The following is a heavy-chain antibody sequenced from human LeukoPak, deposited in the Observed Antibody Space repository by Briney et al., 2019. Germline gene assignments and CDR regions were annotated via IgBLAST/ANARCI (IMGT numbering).Heavy chain of an antibody. D-gene: IGHD3-10*01. CDR2: INPNSGGT. Sequence: ASVKVSCKASGYTFTGYYMHWVRQAPGQGLEWMGWINPNSGGTNYAQKFQGRVTMTRDTSISTAYMELSRLRSDDTAVYYCARDQYGSGSYYIYWGQGTLVTVSS. V-gene: IGHV1-2*02. J-gene: IGHJ4*02. CDR3: ARDQYGSGSYYIY. CDR1: GYTFTGYY.